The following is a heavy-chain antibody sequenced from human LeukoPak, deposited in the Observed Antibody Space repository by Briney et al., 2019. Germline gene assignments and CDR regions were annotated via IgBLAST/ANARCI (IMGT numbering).Heavy chain of an antibody. CDR2: IIPFIDTA. Sequence: GAPVKVSCKASGGTFSNYAISWVRQAPGQGLEWMGGIIPFIDTANYAQKLQGRVTITADESTSTAYMELSSLRSEDTAVYYCGRTRFSNIGVELRDYYYYYMDVWGKGTTVTVSS. CDR3: GRTRFSNIGVELRDYYYYYMDV. J-gene: IGHJ6*03. CDR1: GGTFSNYA. V-gene: IGHV1-69*13. D-gene: IGHD1-7*01.